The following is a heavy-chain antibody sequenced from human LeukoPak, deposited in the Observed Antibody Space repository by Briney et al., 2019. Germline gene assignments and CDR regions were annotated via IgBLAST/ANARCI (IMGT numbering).Heavy chain of an antibody. CDR2: IIPILGIA. J-gene: IGHJ4*02. CDR1: GGTFSSYA. Sequence: SVKVSCKASGGTFSSYAISWVRQAPGQGLEWMGRIIPILGIANYAQKFQGRVTITADKPTSTAYMELSSLRSEDTAVYYCARVDGQLGNLDYWGQGTLVTVSS. CDR3: ARVDGQLGNLDY. D-gene: IGHD6-6*01. V-gene: IGHV1-69*04.